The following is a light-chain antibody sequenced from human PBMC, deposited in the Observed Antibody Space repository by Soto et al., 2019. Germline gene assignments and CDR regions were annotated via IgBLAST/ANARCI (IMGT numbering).Light chain of an antibody. J-gene: IGKJ1*01. CDR1: QSIARW. CDR3: QQYNSYWT. CDR2: DAS. V-gene: IGKV1-5*01. Sequence: DIQMTQSPSTLSASVGDRVTITCRASQSIARWVAWYQQKPGQAPKLLIYDASTLESGVPSRFSGSGSGTEFTLTIISLQPDDFATYYCQQYNSYWTFGPGTKVDIK.